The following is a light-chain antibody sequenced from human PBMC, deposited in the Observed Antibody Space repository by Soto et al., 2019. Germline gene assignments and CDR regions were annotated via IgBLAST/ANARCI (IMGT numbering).Light chain of an antibody. CDR2: GAS. V-gene: IGKV3-15*01. J-gene: IGKJ1*01. CDR1: ESVSTN. CDR3: QQHDDWPQT. Sequence: EIVMTQSPATLSMSPGERATLSCRASESVSTNLAWYQQRPGQAPRLLISGASTGATSTPARFSGSGSGTEFTITISSLPSEDFAVYYCQQHDDWPQTFGQGTKVEI.